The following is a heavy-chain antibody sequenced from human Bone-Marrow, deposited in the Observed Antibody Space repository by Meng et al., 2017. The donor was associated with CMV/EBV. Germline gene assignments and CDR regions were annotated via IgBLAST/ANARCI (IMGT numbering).Heavy chain of an antibody. CDR1: GYSFNDYY. CDR2: INPKSGGT. V-gene: IGHV1-2*02. J-gene: IGHJ3*02. Sequence: ASVKVSCKASGYSFNDYYIHWVRQAPGQGLEWMGWINPKSGGTNYAQKFQGRVTMTRDTSISTAYMELSRLRSDDTAVYYCARDHLKWCLSLGPFDAFDIWGQGTMVTVSS. CDR3: ARDHLKWCLSLGPFDAFDI. D-gene: IGHD2-15*01.